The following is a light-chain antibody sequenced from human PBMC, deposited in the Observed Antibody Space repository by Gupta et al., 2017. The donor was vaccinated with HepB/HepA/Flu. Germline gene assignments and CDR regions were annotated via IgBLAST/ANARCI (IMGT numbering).Light chain of an antibody. V-gene: IGKV4-1*01. J-gene: IGKJ2*03. CDR2: WAS. Sequence: IVMTQSPDSLAVSLGERATINCKSGQSVLYSSNNKNYLAWYQQKPGQPPKLLIYWASTRESGVPDRFSGSGSGTDFTLTINSLQAEDVAVYYCQQDYSTPRSFGQGTKVEIK. CDR1: QSVLYSSNNKNY. CDR3: QQDYSTPRS.